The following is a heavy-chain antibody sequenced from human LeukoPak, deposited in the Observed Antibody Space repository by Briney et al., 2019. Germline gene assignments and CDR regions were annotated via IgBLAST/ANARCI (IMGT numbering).Heavy chain of an antibody. V-gene: IGHV4-34*01. CDR2: INHSGST. Sequence: SETLSLTCAVYGGSFSGYYWSWIRQPPGKGLEWIGEINHSGSTNYNPSLKSRVTVSVDTSKNQFSLKLSSVTAADTAVYYCARKGYSGYATWGQGTLVTVSS. J-gene: IGHJ5*02. CDR3: ARKGYSGYAT. CDR1: GGSFSGYY. D-gene: IGHD5-12*01.